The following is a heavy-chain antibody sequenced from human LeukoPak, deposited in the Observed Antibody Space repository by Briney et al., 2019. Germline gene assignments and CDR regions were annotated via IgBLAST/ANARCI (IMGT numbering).Heavy chain of an antibody. Sequence: SETLSLTCIVSGSSVSTFYWSWLRQSPGTGLEWIGFVHDTGSTAYNPSLKSRVTISVDTSKNQFSLKLSSVTAADTAIYHCARGAASGFSTGWYFDLWGRGTLVTVSS. D-gene: IGHD3/OR15-3a*01. J-gene: IGHJ2*01. CDR1: GSSVSTFY. CDR3: ARGAASGFSTGWYFDL. CDR2: VHDTGST. V-gene: IGHV4-59*02.